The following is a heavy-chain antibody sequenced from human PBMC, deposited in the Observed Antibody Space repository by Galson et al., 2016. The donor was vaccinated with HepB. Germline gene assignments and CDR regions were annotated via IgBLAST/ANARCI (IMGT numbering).Heavy chain of an antibody. D-gene: IGHD1-14*01. CDR2: IYYTGST. J-gene: IGHJ6*02. Sequence: LSLTCTVSGGSITTWYWSWIRQPPGKGLEWIGYIYYTGSTNYNPSVKSRVTLSIGTSKSHFSLKLTSVTAADTAVYYCARVYAGCQLMYNYGMDVWGQGTSVVVSS. CDR3: ARVYAGCQLMYNYGMDV. V-gene: IGHV4-59*01. CDR1: GGSITTWY.